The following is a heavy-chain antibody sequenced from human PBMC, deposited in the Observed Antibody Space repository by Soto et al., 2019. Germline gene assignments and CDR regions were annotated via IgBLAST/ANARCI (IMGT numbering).Heavy chain of an antibody. CDR1: GFTFSSYW. Sequence: GGSLRLSCTASGFTFSSYWMSWVRQAPGKGLGWVANIKEDGSGKYYVDSVKGRFSISRDNARNSLYLQMNSLRVEDTAVYYCVRVGRLGGYWGQGALVTVSS. CDR2: IKEDGSGK. D-gene: IGHD3-16*01. J-gene: IGHJ4*02. CDR3: VRVGRLGGY. V-gene: IGHV3-7*03.